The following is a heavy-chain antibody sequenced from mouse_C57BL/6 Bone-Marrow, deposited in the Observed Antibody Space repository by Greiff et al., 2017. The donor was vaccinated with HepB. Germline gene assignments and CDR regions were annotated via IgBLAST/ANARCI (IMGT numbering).Heavy chain of an antibody. D-gene: IGHD1-1*01. V-gene: IGHV1-81*01. Sequence: QVQLQQSGAELARPGASVKLSCKASGYTFTSYGISWVKQRTGLGLEWIGEIYPRSGNTYYNEKFKGKATLTADKSSSTAYMELRSLTSEDSAVYFCARERGYYYGSRPWFAYWGQGTLVTVSA. CDR2: IYPRSGNT. CDR1: GYTFTSYG. CDR3: ARERGYYYGSRPWFAY. J-gene: IGHJ3*01.